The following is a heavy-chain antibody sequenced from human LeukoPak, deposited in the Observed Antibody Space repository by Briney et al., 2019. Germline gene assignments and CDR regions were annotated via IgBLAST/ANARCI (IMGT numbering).Heavy chain of an antibody. CDR1: GFTFSSYA. V-gene: IGHV3-23*01. J-gene: IGHJ4*02. CDR3: ARVRGYYFDY. Sequence: PGGSLRLSCAASGFTFSSYAMSWVRQAPEKGLEWVSAISGRGDKTYYADSVKGRFTISRDNSKNTLYLQMNRLRAEDTAVYYCARVRGYYFDYWGQGTLVTVSS. CDR2: ISGRGDKT.